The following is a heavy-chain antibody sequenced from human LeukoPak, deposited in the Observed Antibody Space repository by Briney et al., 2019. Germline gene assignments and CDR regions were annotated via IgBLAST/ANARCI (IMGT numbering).Heavy chain of an antibody. J-gene: IGHJ4*02. CDR3: ATLGGSYSSTVDY. D-gene: IGHD1-26*01. V-gene: IGHV3-9*01. CDR1: GFTFDDYA. Sequence: PGGSLRLSCAASGFTFDDYAMHWVRQAPGKGLEWVSGISWNSGSIGYADSVKGRFTISRDNAKNSLYLQMNSLRAEDTALYYCATLGGSYSSTVDYWGQGTLVTVSS. CDR2: ISWNSGSI.